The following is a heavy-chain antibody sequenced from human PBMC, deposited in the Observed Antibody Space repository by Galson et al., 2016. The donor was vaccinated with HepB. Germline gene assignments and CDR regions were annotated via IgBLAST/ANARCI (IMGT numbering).Heavy chain of an antibody. J-gene: IGHJ4*02. V-gene: IGHV5-51*01. D-gene: IGHD1-1*01. CDR3: ARHVGLRSQPRIDY. CDR2: IYPGDSDSDT. Sequence: QSGAEVKKPGESLKISCKGSGYSFTGYWIGWVRQMPGKGLEWMGMIYPGDSDSDTRYSPSFQGQVTISADKSISTAYLQWSSLKASDTAMYYCARHVGLRSQPRIDYWGQGALVTVSS. CDR1: GYSFTGYW.